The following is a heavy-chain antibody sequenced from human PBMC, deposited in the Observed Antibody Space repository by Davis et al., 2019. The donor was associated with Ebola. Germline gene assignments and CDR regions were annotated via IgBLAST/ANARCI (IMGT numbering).Heavy chain of an antibody. CDR2: IYYSGST. D-gene: IGHD1-14*01. CDR1: GGSISSGGYY. CDR3: ARESTPTGCHFDY. V-gene: IGHV4-31*03. J-gene: IGHJ4*02. Sequence: MPSETLSLTCTVSGGSISSGGYYWSWIRQHPGKGLEWIGYIYYSGSTYYNPSLKSRVTISVDKSKNQFSLKLSSVTAADTAVYYCARESTPTGCHFDYWGQGTLVTVSS.